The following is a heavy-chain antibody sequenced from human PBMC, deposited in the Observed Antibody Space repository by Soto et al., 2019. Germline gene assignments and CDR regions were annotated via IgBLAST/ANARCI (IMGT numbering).Heavy chain of an antibody. J-gene: IGHJ3*02. CDR3: AKDIGGDDAFDI. D-gene: IGHD3-10*01. Sequence: QPGGSLRLSCAASGFTFDDYAMHWVRQAPGKGLEWVSGISWNSGSIGYADSVKGRFTISRDNAKNSLYLQMNSLRAEDTALYYCAKDIGGDDAFDIWGQGTMVTVSS. V-gene: IGHV3-9*01. CDR1: GFTFDDYA. CDR2: ISWNSGSI.